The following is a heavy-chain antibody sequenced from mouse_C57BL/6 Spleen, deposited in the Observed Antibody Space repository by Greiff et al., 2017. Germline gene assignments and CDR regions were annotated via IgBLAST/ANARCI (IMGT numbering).Heavy chain of an antibody. CDR1: GYTFTGYW. Sequence: QVQLQQSGAELMKPGASVKLSCKATGYTFTGYWIEWVKQRPGHGLEWIGEILPGSGSTNYNEKFKGKATFTADTSSNTADMQLSSLTTEDAAIYYCARRGTTVVAPPGFAYWGQGTLVTVSA. CDR3: ARRGTTVVAPPGFAY. D-gene: IGHD1-1*01. J-gene: IGHJ3*01. CDR2: ILPGSGST. V-gene: IGHV1-9*01.